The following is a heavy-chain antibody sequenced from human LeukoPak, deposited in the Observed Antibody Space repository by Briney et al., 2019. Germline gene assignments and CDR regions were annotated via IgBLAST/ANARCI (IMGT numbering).Heavy chain of an antibody. D-gene: IGHD5-18*01. V-gene: IGHV4-59*01. J-gene: IGHJ4*02. CDR2: IYYSGST. CDR3: ARDRSYGNFDY. CDR1: GGSINSYY. Sequence: SETLSLTCTVSGGSINSYYWSWVRQPPGKGLEWIGYIYYSGSTNYNPSLKSRVTISVDTSKNQFSLKLSSVTAADMAVYYCARDRSYGNFDYWGQGTLVTVSS.